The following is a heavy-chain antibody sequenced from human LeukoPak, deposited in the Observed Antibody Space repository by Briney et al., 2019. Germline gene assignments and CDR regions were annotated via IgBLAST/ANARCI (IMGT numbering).Heavy chain of an antibody. CDR1: GFTFSGSA. Sequence: SGGSLRLSCAASGFTFSGSAMHWVRQASGKGLEWVGRIRSKANSYATAYAASVKGRFTISRDDSKNTAYLQMNSLKTEDTAVYYCTSTKDTDLASLDAFDIWGQGTMVTVSS. CDR2: IRSKANSYAT. V-gene: IGHV3-73*01. D-gene: IGHD2-15*01. J-gene: IGHJ3*02. CDR3: TSTKDTDLASLDAFDI.